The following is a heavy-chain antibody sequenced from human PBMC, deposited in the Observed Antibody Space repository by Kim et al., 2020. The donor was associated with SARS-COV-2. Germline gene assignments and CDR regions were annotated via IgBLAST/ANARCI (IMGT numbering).Heavy chain of an antibody. CDR3: ARRDSGYEVDAFDV. V-gene: IGHV3-11*06. J-gene: IGHJ3*01. D-gene: IGHD5-12*01. Sequence: YADTGRGRFTISRDNARNSVSLQMNSLKAEETAVYFCARRDSGYEVDAFDVWGQGTMVTVSS.